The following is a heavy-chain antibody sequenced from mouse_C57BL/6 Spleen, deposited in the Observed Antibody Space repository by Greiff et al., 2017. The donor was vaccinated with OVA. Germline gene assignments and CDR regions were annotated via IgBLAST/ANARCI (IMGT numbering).Heavy chain of an antibody. CDR3: ATAGYYCSSYDYDIDY. CDR1: GYTFTSYW. D-gene: IGHD1-1*01. CDR2: IDPNSGGT. Sequence: VQLQQPGAELVKPGASVKLSCKASGYTFTSYWMYWVKQRPGRGLEWIGRIDPNSGGTKYNEKFKSKATLTVDKPSSTAYMQLSSLTSEDSAVYYGATAGYYCSSYDYDIDYWGQGTSVTVSS. V-gene: IGHV1-72*01. J-gene: IGHJ4*01.